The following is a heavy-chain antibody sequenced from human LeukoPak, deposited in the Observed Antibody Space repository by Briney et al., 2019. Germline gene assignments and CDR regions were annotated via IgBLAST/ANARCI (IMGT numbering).Heavy chain of an antibody. CDR2: IYYSGST. V-gene: IGHV4-39*01. D-gene: IGHD1-26*01. J-gene: IGHJ3*02. CDR1: GGSLRSGGYY. Sequence: SETLSLTCTVSGGSLRSGGYYWRCMREPPEKGLVGMGYIYYSGSTYYNPSLKSRVTISVDTSNNQFYLKLSSVTAADTAVYYCARHGTSGIYRRPFDIWGQGTMVTVSS. CDR3: ARHGTSGIYRRPFDI.